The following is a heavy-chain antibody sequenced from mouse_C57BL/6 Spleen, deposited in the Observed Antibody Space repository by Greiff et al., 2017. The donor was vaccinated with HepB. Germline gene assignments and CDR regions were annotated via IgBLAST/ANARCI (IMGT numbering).Heavy chain of an antibody. CDR2: IDPSDSYT. CDR3: ARLDYGSSHWYFDV. D-gene: IGHD1-1*01. J-gene: IGHJ1*03. V-gene: IGHV1-69*01. Sequence: QVQLQQPGAELVMPGASVKLSCKASGYTFTSYWMHWVKQRPGQGLEWIGEIDPSDSYTNYNQKFKGKSTLTVDKSSSTAYMQLSSLTSEDSAVYYCARLDYGSSHWYFDVWGTGPTVTVSS. CDR1: GYTFTSYW.